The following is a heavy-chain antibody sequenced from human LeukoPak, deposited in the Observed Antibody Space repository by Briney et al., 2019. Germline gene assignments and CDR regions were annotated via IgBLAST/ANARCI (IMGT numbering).Heavy chain of an antibody. CDR2: IYSGGST. V-gene: IGHV3-66*02. J-gene: IGHJ5*02. CDR1: GFTVSSNC. Sequence: GGSLRLSCAASGFTVSSNCMSWVRQAPGKGLEWVSVIYSGGSTYYADSVKGRFTISRDNSKNTLYLQMNSLRAEDTAVYYCARGIGYCISTSCATPGGFDPWGQGTLVTVSS. D-gene: IGHD2-2*01. CDR3: ARGIGYCISTSCATPGGFDP.